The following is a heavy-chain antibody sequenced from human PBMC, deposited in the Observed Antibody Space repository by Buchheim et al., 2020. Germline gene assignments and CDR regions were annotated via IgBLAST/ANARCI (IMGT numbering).Heavy chain of an antibody. CDR1: GGSISSADYC. V-gene: IGHV4-30-4*01. CDR2: IYYSGST. CDR3: ARHLIRPESTAAGNFYYYYGMDV. J-gene: IGHJ6*02. D-gene: IGHD6-13*01. Sequence: QVQLQESGPGLVKPSQTLSLTCTVSGGSISSADYCWTWIRQSPGKGLEWIGYIYYSGSTNYNPSLKSRVTISVDTSKNQFSLKLSSVTAADTAVYYCARHLIRPESTAAGNFYYYYGMDVWGQGTT.